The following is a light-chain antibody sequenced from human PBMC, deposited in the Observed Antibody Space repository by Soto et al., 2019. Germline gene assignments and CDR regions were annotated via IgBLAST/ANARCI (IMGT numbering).Light chain of an antibody. Sequence: QSVLTQPASVSGSPGQSITISCSGTSNDVGGYNYVSWYQQHPGKAPKLMIYEVSNRPSGVSNRFSGSKSGNTASLTISGLQAEDEGDYYCSSYTSRSSRVFGGGTKLTVL. CDR1: SNDVGGYNY. V-gene: IGLV2-14*01. CDR3: SSYTSRSSRV. J-gene: IGLJ2*01. CDR2: EVS.